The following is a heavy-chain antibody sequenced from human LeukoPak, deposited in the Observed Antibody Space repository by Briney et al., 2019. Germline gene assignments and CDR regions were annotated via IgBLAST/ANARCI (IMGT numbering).Heavy chain of an antibody. J-gene: IGHJ6*02. D-gene: IGHD2-21*02. V-gene: IGHV1-69*13. CDR1: GGTFGSYA. CDR2: IIPIFGTA. Sequence: SVKVSCKASGGTFGSYAISWVRQAPGQGLEWMGGIIPIFGTANYAQKFQGRVTITADESTSTAYMELSSLRSEDTAVYYCARDVYCGGDCYSPAYPPYYYGMDVWGQGTTVTVSS. CDR3: ARDVYCGGDCYSPAYPPYYYGMDV.